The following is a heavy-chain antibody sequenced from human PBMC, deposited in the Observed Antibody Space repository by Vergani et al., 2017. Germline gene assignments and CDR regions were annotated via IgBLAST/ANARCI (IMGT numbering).Heavy chain of an antibody. D-gene: IGHD3-16*01. V-gene: IGHV3-30*18. Sequence: QVHLVESGGGVVQPGRSLTLSCVASGFSFRGHGMHWVRQAPGKGLEWVAMITYDGDRRDHGDFAKGRFTISRDGSKTVYLQMKRLRAEDTAVYYCAKVMGVRFGGVMDVWGKGTTLTVSS. CDR3: AKVMGVRFGGVMDV. J-gene: IGHJ6*03. CDR2: ITYDGDRR. CDR1: GFSFRGHG.